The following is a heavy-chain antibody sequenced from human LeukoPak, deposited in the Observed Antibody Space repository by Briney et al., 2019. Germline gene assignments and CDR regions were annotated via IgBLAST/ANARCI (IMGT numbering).Heavy chain of an antibody. CDR3: ARPSYNCSGGSCYSLYYYGMDV. Sequence: ASVKVSCEASGYTFTSYAMHWVRQAPGQRLEWMGWINAGNGNTKYSQKFQGRVTITRDTSASTAYMGLSSLRSEDTAVYYCARPSYNCSGGSCYSLYYYGMDVWGQGTTVTVSS. V-gene: IGHV1-3*01. CDR2: INAGNGNT. D-gene: IGHD2-15*01. CDR1: GYTFTSYA. J-gene: IGHJ6*02.